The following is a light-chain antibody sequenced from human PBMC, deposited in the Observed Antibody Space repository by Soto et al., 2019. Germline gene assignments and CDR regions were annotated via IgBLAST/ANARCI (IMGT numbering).Light chain of an antibody. V-gene: IGLV2-14*03. CDR2: DVT. J-gene: IGLJ2*01. CDR1: SSDVGYYNY. CDR3: SSYTTRSTLV. Sequence: QSALTQPASVSGSPGQSITISCTGTSSDVGYYNYVSWYQQHPGKAPKLMIYDVTNRPSGVSNRFSGSKSGNTASLTISGLQAEDEADYSCSSYTTRSTLVFGGGTKLTVL.